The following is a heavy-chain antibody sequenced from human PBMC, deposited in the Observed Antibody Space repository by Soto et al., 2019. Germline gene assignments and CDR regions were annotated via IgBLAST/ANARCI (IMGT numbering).Heavy chain of an antibody. CDR3: ARCLKYSSPDY. Sequence: PSETLSLTCTVSGGSINYYYWSWIRQPPGKGLEWIGYIYSSGSTNYNPSLKSRVTISVDTSKNQFSLRLSSVTVADTAVYYCARCLKYSSPDYWGQGTRVTVSS. V-gene: IGHV4-59*01. CDR1: GGSINYYY. J-gene: IGHJ4*02. CDR2: IYSSGST. D-gene: IGHD6-13*01.